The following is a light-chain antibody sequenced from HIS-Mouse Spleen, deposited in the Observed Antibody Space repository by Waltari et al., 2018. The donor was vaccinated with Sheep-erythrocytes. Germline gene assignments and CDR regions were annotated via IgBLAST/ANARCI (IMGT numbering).Light chain of an antibody. CDR3: CSYAGSYNHV. J-gene: IGLJ1*01. V-gene: IGLV2-11*01. CDR2: DVS. CDR1: SSDVGGYNY. Sequence: QSALTQPRSVSGSPGQSVTISCPGTSSDVGGYNYVPWYQQHPGKAPKLMIYDVSKRPSGVPGRFSGSKSGNTASLTISGLQAEDEADYYCCSYAGSYNHVFATGTKVTVL.